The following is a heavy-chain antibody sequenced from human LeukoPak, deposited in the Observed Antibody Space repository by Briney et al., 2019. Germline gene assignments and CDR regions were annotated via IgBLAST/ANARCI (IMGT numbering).Heavy chain of an antibody. CDR2: IYTSGST. CDR1: GGSISIYY. Sequence: SETLSLTCTVSGGSISIYYWSWIRQPAGKGLEWIGRIYTSGSTNYNPSLKSRVTMSVDTSKNQFSLKMSSVTAADTAVYYCARARDGHINNWFDPWGQGTLVTVSS. D-gene: IGHD5-24*01. V-gene: IGHV4-4*07. CDR3: ARARDGHINNWFDP. J-gene: IGHJ5*02.